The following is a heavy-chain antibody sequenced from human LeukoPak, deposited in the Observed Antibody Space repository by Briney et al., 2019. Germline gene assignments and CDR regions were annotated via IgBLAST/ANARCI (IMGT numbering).Heavy chain of an antibody. Sequence: PGGSLRLSFAASGFTFSSYAMSWLRQAPGKGLEWVSAISENGGTTYYADSVKGRSTISRDNSKNTLSLQLNSLRAEDTAVYYCAKEGPTGTTKFDYWGQGTPVTVSS. CDR2: ISENGGTT. CDR1: GFTFSSYA. CDR3: AKEGPTGTTKFDY. J-gene: IGHJ4*02. V-gene: IGHV3-23*01. D-gene: IGHD1-1*01.